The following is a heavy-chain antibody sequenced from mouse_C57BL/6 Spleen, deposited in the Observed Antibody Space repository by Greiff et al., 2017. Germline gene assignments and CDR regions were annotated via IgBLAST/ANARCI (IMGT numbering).Heavy chain of an antibody. J-gene: IGHJ1*03. D-gene: IGHD1-1*01. Sequence: VQLKQSGAELVRPGASVKLSCTASGFNIKDYYMHWVKQRPEQGLEWIGRIDPEDGDTEYAPKFQGKATMTADTSSNTAYLQLSSLTSEDTAVYYCTRYYYGGSYRYFDVWGTGTTVTVSS. CDR1: GFNIKDYY. CDR3: TRYYYGGSYRYFDV. V-gene: IGHV14-1*01. CDR2: IDPEDGDT.